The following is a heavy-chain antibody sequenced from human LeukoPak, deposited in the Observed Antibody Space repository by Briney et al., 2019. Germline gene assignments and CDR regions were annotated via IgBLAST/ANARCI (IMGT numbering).Heavy chain of an antibody. CDR1: GYTFINYG. V-gene: IGHV1-18*01. J-gene: IGHJ4*02. D-gene: IGHD3-10*01. CDR3: ARMYYYASGNSDREKYYFDY. Sequence: GASVKVSCKASGYTFINYGITWVRQAPGQGLEWMGWISAYNSAYNGNTHYAQKLQGRVTMTTDTSTSTAYMELRSLRSDDTAVYYCARMYYYASGNSDREKYYFDYWGQGTLVTVSS. CDR2: ISAYNSAYNGNT.